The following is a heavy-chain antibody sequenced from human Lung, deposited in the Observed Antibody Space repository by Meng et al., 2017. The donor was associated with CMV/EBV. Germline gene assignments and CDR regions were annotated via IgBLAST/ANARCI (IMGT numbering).Heavy chain of an antibody. CDR3: ATIGGLYYDFLNY. V-gene: IGHV1-2*02. CDR2: INPHSGGT. J-gene: IGHJ4*02. Sequence: ASVXVSXXASGYTFTAYIMHWLRQAPGQGLEWMGWINPHSGGTKYAQKFQGRVTMTRDTSISTAYMELSSLRSDDTAVYYCATIGGLYYDFLNYWGQGTXVTVSS. CDR1: GYTFTAYI. D-gene: IGHD3-9*01.